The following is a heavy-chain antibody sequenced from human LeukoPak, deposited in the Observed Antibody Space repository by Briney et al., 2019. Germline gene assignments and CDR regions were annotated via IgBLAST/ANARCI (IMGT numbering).Heavy chain of an antibody. Sequence: GASVTVSCKASGFTFTSSAMQWVRQARGQRLEWIGWIVVGSGNTNYAQTFQERVTITRDMSTSTDYMELGSLRSEEQALYYRSANGYSSGWYYWGQGTLVTVSS. D-gene: IGHD6-19*01. J-gene: IGHJ4*02. CDR3: SANGYSSGWYY. CDR1: GFTFTSSA. V-gene: IGHV1-58*02. CDR2: IVVGSGNT.